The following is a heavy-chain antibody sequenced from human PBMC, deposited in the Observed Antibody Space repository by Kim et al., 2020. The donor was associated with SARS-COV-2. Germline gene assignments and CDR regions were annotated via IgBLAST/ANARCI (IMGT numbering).Heavy chain of an antibody. Sequence: SETLSLTCTVSGGSISSSSYYWGWIRQPPGKGLEWIGSIYYSGSTYYNPSLKSRVTISVDTSKNQFSLKLSSVTAADTAVYYCATPRFFGVVPFDYWGQGTLVTVSS. CDR2: IYYSGST. CDR3: ATPRFFGVVPFDY. CDR1: GGSISSSSYY. J-gene: IGHJ4*02. V-gene: IGHV4-39*01. D-gene: IGHD3-3*01.